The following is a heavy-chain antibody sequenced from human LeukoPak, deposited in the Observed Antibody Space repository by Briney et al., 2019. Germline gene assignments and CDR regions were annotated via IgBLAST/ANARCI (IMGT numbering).Heavy chain of an antibody. Sequence: SETLSITCTVSSGSISSYYRSWIRQSPGKGLECIGYIHYTGSTNYNPSLKSRVTISVETSKNQFSLKLSSVTAADTAVYYCAREGTVVVTVDYWGQGTLVTVSS. D-gene: IGHD3-22*01. CDR3: AREGTVVVTVDY. CDR1: SGSISSYY. CDR2: IHYTGST. J-gene: IGHJ4*02. V-gene: IGHV4-59*12.